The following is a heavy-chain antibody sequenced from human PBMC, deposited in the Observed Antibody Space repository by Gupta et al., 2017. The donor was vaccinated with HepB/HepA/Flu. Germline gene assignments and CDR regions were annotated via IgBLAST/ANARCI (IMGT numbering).Heavy chain of an antibody. CDR3: ARDTFYNLDY. CDR2: IKVDGIEK. CDR1: GFTFSDHW. V-gene: IGHV3-7*01. J-gene: IGHJ4*02. Sequence: EVQLVESGGGLVQPGGSLRLCCAASGFTFSDHWMTWVRQAPGKGLEWVANIKVDGIEKYYVASVKGRFTISRDNAKNSLYLQMSSLRAEDTAVYFCARDTFYNLDYWGLGTLVTVSS. D-gene: IGHD2/OR15-2a*01.